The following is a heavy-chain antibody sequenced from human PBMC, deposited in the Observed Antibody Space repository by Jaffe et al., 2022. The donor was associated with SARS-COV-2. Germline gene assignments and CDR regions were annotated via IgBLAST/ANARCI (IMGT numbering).Heavy chain of an antibody. J-gene: IGHJ5*02. V-gene: IGHV1-3*01. Sequence: QVQLVQSGAEVKKPGASVKVSCKASGYTFTSHSMNWVRQAPGQRLEWMGWITAGNGNTYYSQKFQDRVTITSDISATTAYMELSSLRSEDTAVYYCVLGSGTYRTWGQGTLVTVSS. CDR3: VLGSGTYRT. CDR2: ITAGNGNT. D-gene: IGHD3-10*01. CDR1: GYTFTSHS.